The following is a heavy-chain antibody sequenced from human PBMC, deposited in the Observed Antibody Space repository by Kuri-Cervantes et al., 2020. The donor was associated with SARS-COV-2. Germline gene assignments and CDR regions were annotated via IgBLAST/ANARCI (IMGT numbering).Heavy chain of an antibody. CDR1: GYSISSGYY. Sequence: SGTLSLTCAVSGYSISSGYYWGWIRQPPGKGLEWIGSIYHSGSTYYNPSLKSRVTISVDTSKNQFSLKLSSVTAADTAVYYCARFTGIAAAWGQGTLVTVSS. CDR2: IYHSGST. V-gene: IGHV4-38-2*01. CDR3: ARFTGIAAA. D-gene: IGHD6-13*01. J-gene: IGHJ4*02.